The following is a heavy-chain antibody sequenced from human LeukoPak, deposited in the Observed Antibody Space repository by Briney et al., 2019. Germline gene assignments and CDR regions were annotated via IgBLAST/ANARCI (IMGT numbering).Heavy chain of an antibody. CDR2: TYYRSKWYN. V-gene: IGHV6-1*01. J-gene: IGHJ4*02. CDR1: GDRVSSNSAA. D-gene: IGHD5-18*01. Sequence: SQTLSLTCAISGDRVSSNSAAWNWIRHSPSKGLEWLGRTYYRSKWYNDYAVSVKSRITINPDTSKNQFSLQLNSVTPEDTAVYYCARDQGGYSYGPGDFVYWGQGTLVTVSS. CDR3: ARDQGGYSYGPGDFVY.